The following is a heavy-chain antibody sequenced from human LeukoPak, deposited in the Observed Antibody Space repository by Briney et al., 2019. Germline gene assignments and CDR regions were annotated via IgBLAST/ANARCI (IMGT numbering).Heavy chain of an antibody. CDR2: INHSGST. CDR3: ATERGPTRKKGFEY. Sequence: SETLSLTCTVSGGSISSSSYYWSWIRQPPGKGLEWIGEINHSGSTNYNPSLKSRVTISVDTSKNQFSLKLSSVTAADTAVYYCATERGPTRKKGFEYWGQGTLVTVSS. J-gene: IGHJ4*02. V-gene: IGHV4-39*07. CDR1: GGSISSSSYY.